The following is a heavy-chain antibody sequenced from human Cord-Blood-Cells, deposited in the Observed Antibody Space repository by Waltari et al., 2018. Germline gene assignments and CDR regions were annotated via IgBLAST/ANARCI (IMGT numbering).Heavy chain of an antibody. J-gene: IGHJ6*02. CDR2: INPSGGST. Sequence: QVQLVQSGAEVKKPGASVKVSCKASGYTFTSYYMHWVRQAPGQGLEWMGIINPSGGSTSYAQKFQGRVTMTRDTSTSTVYMELSSLRSEDTAVYYCARGSWGSPPYYYGMDVWGQGTTVTVSS. CDR3: ARGSWGSPPYYYGMDV. V-gene: IGHV1-46*01. CDR1: GYTFTSYY. D-gene: IGHD3-16*01.